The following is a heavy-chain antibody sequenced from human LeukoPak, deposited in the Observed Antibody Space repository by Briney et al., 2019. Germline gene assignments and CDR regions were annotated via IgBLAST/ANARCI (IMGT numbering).Heavy chain of an antibody. D-gene: IGHD6-19*01. CDR3: ARKVYRIGVGGFDP. Sequence: GGSLRLSCVASGFSFDDYDMAWLRQVPGKGLEWVSDIDWKGRPAAYADSVNGRFTISRDNAKKSLYLQMDSLRGEDTAFYYCARKVYRIGVGGFDPWGQGTLVIVSS. CDR1: GFSFDDYD. J-gene: IGHJ5*02. CDR2: IDWKGRPA. V-gene: IGHV3-20*04.